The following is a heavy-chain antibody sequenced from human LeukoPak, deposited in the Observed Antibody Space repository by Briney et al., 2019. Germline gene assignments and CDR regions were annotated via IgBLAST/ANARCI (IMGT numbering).Heavy chain of an antibody. D-gene: IGHD1-26*01. Sequence: EASVKVSCKASGGTFSSYTISWVRQAPGQGLEWMGRIIPILGIANYAQKFQGRVTITADKSTSTAYMELSSLRSEDTAVYYCAGTPDILVGATPYWGQGTLVTVSS. CDR3: AGTPDILVGATPY. V-gene: IGHV1-69*02. CDR2: IIPILGIA. J-gene: IGHJ4*02. CDR1: GGTFSSYT.